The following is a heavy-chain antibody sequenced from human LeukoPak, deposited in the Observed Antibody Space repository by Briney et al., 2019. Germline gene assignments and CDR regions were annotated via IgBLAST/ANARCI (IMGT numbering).Heavy chain of an antibody. J-gene: IGHJ3*02. Sequence: GGSLRLSCAASGFTFSSYAMSRVRQAPGKGLEWVSGISGSGDSRYYADSVKGRFTISRDNSKNTLFLQMNSLRVEDTAIYYCAKPIHWNLIQDAIDIWGQGTLVTVSP. CDR3: AKPIHWNLIQDAIDI. CDR2: ISGSGDSR. D-gene: IGHD1-1*01. V-gene: IGHV3-23*01. CDR1: GFTFSSYA.